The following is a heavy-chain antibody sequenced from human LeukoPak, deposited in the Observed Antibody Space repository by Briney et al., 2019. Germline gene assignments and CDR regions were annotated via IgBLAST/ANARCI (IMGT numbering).Heavy chain of an antibody. CDR3: ARERVTTTAFDI. J-gene: IGHJ3*02. V-gene: IGHV3-53*01. CDR2: IYSSGST. Sequence: GGSLRLSCAASGLTVSSNYMSWVRQAPGKGLEWVSLIYSSGSTYYADSVKGRFTISRDNAKNSLYLQMNSLRAEDTAVYYCARERVTTTAFDIWGQGTMVTVSS. CDR1: GLTVSSNY. D-gene: IGHD5-12*01.